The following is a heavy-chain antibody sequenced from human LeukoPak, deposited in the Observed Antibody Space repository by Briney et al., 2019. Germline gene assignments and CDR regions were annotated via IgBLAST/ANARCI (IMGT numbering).Heavy chain of an antibody. J-gene: IGHJ4*02. V-gene: IGHV5-51*01. Sequence: GGPLKISCKASGSRFTSYWIGWVRQMPGKGLEYMGIIYPGDSDTKYSPSFQGQVTISADTSISTAYLQWSSLKASDTAMYYCARRSGNYVDYWGQGTLVTVSS. CDR1: GSRFTSYW. CDR2: IYPGDSDT. D-gene: IGHD1-26*01. CDR3: ARRSGNYVDY.